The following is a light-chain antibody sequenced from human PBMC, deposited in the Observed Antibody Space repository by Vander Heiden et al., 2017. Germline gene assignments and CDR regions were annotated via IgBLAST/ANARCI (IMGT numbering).Light chain of an antibody. CDR2: NDN. J-gene: IGLJ1*01. CDR1: SSSIGINT. V-gene: IGLV1-44*01. CDR3: AAWDDSLNGPV. Sequence: QSLLPPPPSASGPLRQGVTISCSGSSSSIGINTVTWYQQLPGTAPKVLIFNDNQRPSGVPDRFSGSKSGTSASLAISGLQSDDEADYYCAAWDDSLNGPVFGTGTKVTVL.